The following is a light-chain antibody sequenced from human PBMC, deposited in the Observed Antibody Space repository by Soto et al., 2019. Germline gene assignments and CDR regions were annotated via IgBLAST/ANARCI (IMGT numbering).Light chain of an antibody. CDR1: QGISSY. Sequence: DIQLTQSPSFLSASVGDRVTITCRASQGISSYLAWYQQKSGKAPKLLIYAASTLQSGVLSRFSGSGSGTEFTLTISSLQPEDFATYYCQHLNSYPLTFGGGTKVDIK. CDR2: AAS. CDR3: QHLNSYPLT. V-gene: IGKV1-9*01. J-gene: IGKJ4*01.